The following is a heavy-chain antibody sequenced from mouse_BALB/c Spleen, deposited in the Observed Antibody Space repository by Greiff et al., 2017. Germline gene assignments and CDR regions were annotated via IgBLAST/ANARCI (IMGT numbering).Heavy chain of an antibody. CDR1: GFTFTDYY. CDR3: AREGRVFAY. V-gene: IGHV7-3*02. Sequence: DVKLVESGGGLVQPGGSLRLSCATSGFTFTDYYMSWVRQPPGKALEWLGFIRNKANGYTTEYSASVKGRFTISRDNSQSILYLQMNTLRAEDSATYYCAREGRVFAYWGQGTLVTVSA. CDR2: IRNKANGYTT. J-gene: IGHJ3*01.